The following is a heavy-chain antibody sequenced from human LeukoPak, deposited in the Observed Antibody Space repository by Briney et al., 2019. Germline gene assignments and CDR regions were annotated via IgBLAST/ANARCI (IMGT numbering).Heavy chain of an antibody. CDR1: GFTFDDYS. CDR3: AKEKRGSKWVAFDI. Sequence: GGSLRLSCAASGFTFDDYSIHWVRQVPGKGLEWVSLIGRDGARTYYTDSVKGRFTISRDNNKNSLYLQMDNLRTEDTALYYCAKEKRGSKWVAFDIWGQGTMVTVSS. V-gene: IGHV3-43*01. CDR2: IGRDGART. D-gene: IGHD1-26*01. J-gene: IGHJ3*02.